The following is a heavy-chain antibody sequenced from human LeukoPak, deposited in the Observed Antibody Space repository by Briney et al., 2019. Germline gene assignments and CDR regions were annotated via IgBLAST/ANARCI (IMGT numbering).Heavy chain of an antibody. J-gene: IGHJ4*02. V-gene: IGHV1-69*13. Sequence: ASVKVSCKASGYTFTSYGISWVRQAPGQGLEWMGGIIPIFGTANYAQKFQGRVTITADESTSTAYMELSSLRSEDTAVYYCARDKMGGYCTNWGQGTLVTVSS. CDR2: IIPIFGTA. CDR3: ARDKMGGYCTN. CDR1: GYTFTSYG. D-gene: IGHD2-8*01.